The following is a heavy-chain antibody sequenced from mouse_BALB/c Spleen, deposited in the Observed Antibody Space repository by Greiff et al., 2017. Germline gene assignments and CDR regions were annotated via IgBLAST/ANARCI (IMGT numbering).Heavy chain of an antibody. J-gene: IGHJ2*01. D-gene: IGHD2-4*01. CDR3: NNYDYDGFDY. Sequence: VQLQQSGAELVKPGASVKLSCTASDFNIKDTYMHWVKQRPEQGLEWIGWIDPENGDTEYAPKFQGKATMTADTSSNTAYLQLSSLTSEDTAVYYCNNYDYDGFDYWGQGTTLTVSS. V-gene: IGHV14-4*02. CDR2: IDPENGDT. CDR1: DFNIKDTY.